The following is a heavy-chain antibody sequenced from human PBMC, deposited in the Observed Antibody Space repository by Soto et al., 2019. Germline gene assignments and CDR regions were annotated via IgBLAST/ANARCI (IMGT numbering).Heavy chain of an antibody. J-gene: IGHJ4*02. CDR2: IDWDDDK. V-gene: IGHV2-70*01. Sequence: SGPTLVNPTQTLTLTCTFSGFSLSTSGMCVSWIRQPPGKALEWLALIDWDDDKYYSTSLKTRLTISKDTSKNQVVLTMTNMDPVDTATYYCARIPQGPGYDAPFDYWGQGTLVTVSS. CDR3: ARIPQGPGYDAPFDY. D-gene: IGHD5-12*01. CDR1: GFSLSTSGMC.